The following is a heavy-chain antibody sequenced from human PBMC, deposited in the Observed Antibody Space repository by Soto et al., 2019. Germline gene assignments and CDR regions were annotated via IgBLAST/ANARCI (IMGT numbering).Heavy chain of an antibody. J-gene: IGHJ6*02. Sequence: TLSLTCTVSGGSISSYYWSWIRQPPGKGLEWIGYIYYSGSTNYNPSLKSRVTISVDTSKNQFSLKLSSVTAADTAVYYCARDGSSWHEDYYYGMDVWGQGPTVTVSS. CDR1: GGSISSYY. D-gene: IGHD6-13*01. CDR2: IYYSGST. V-gene: IGHV4-59*01. CDR3: ARDGSSWHEDYYYGMDV.